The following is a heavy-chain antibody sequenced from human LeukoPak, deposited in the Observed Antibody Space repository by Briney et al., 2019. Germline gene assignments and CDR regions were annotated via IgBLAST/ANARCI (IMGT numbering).Heavy chain of an antibody. CDR3: ARETYYDSSDDAFDI. V-gene: IGHV1-18*01. Sequence: ASVKVSCKASGYTFTSYGISWVRQAPGQGLEWMGWISAYNGNTNYAQKLQGRVTMTTDTSTSTAYMELRSPRSDDTAVYYCARETYYDSSDDAFDIWGQGTMVTVSS. J-gene: IGHJ3*02. D-gene: IGHD3-22*01. CDR2: ISAYNGNT. CDR1: GYTFTSYG.